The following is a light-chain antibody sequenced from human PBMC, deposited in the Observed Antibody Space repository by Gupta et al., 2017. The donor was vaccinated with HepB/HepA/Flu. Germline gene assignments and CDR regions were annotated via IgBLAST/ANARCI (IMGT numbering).Light chain of an antibody. CDR2: LNSDGSH. Sequence: QLVLTQSPSASASLGASVKLTCTLSSGHSSYAIAWHQQQPEKGPRYLMKLNSDGSHSKGDGIPDRFSGSSSGAARSLTIYSLQSEDEAYYDWQNWGTGIPYWVFGGGTKMTVL. CDR3: QNWGTGIPYWV. V-gene: IGLV4-69*01. CDR1: SGHSSYA. J-gene: IGLJ3*02.